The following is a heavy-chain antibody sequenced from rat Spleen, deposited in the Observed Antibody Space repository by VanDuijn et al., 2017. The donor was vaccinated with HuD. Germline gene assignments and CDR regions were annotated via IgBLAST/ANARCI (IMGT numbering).Heavy chain of an antibody. CDR2: ISYDGSGT. Sequence: EVQLVESDGGLVQPGRSLKLSCAASGFTFSDYYMAWVRQAPTKGLEWVASISYDGSGTYYRDSVKGRFTISRNNAKDTLYLQMDSLRSEDTATYYCTRPSYGYPFAYWGQGTLVTVSS. V-gene: IGHV5-7*01. D-gene: IGHD1-7*01. J-gene: IGHJ3*01. CDR1: GFTFSDYY. CDR3: TRPSYGYPFAY.